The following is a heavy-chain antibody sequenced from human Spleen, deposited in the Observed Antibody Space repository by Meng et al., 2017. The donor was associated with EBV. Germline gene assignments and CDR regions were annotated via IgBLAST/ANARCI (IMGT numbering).Heavy chain of an antibody. Sequence: QVPCVESWAEGKKTGSAVKVSCKASGDSFSSHGIAWVRQVPGQGLEWMGGINPVFATVNYAPKFQGRVTISADESTSTAYMELSSLTSEDTAVYYCARDPLYYDTSGYYGWFDPWGQGTLVTVSS. D-gene: IGHD3-22*01. J-gene: IGHJ5*02. CDR3: ARDPLYYDTSGYYGWFDP. CDR2: INPVFATV. CDR1: GDSFSSHG. V-gene: IGHV1-69*01.